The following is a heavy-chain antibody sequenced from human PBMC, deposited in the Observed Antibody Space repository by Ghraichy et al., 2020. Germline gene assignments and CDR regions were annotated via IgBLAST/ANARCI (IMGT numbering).Heavy chain of an antibody. Sequence: GESLRLSCAASGFFFDSYSMNWVRLAPGKGLEWLAYINRDSGAVYYADSVKGRFTISRDNAKNSVSLQMNGLRDEDTGVYYCARGAPRLDYWGQGTLVTV. CDR3: ARGAPRLDY. CDR1: GFFFDSYS. V-gene: IGHV3-48*02. J-gene: IGHJ4*02. CDR2: INRDSGAV.